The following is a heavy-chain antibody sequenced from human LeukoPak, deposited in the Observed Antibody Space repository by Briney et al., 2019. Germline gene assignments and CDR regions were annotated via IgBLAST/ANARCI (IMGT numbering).Heavy chain of an antibody. CDR1: GGSVSSYS. D-gene: IGHD3-22*01. Sequence: SETLSLTCTVSGGSVSSYSWSWIRQPPGKGLEWIGYIYTTGSTDYNPSLKSRVTISVDTSKNQFSLRLSSVTAADTAVYYCARLTTYRYDSSAYFDYWGQGTLVTVSS. V-gene: IGHV4-4*09. CDR3: ARLTTYRYDSSAYFDY. J-gene: IGHJ4*02. CDR2: IYTTGST.